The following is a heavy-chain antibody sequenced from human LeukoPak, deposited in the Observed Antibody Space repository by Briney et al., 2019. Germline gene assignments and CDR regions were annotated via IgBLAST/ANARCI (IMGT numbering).Heavy chain of an antibody. J-gene: IGHJ6*03. V-gene: IGHV3-20*04. CDR1: GFTFDDYG. Sequence: GGSLRLSCEASGFTFDDYGMSWVRQAPGKGLEWVSGINWNGGSTGYADSVKGRFTISRDNAKNSLYLQMNSLRAEDTALNYCARAATHYYYYMDVWGKGTTVTVSS. CDR2: INWNGGST. CDR3: ARAATHYYYYMDV. D-gene: IGHD5-12*01.